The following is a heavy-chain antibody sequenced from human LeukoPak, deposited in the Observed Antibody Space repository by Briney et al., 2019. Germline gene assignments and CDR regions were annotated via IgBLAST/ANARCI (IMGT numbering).Heavy chain of an antibody. J-gene: IGHJ3*02. CDR3: AKDRKAYCGGDCYGSDAFDI. V-gene: IGHV3-23*01. CDR1: GFTFSSYE. CDR2: ISGSGGST. D-gene: IGHD2-21*02. Sequence: GGSLRLSCAASGFTFSSYEMNWVRQAPGKGLEWVSAISGSGGSTYYADSVKGRFTISRDNSKNTLYLQMNSLRAEDTAVYYCAKDRKAYCGGDCYGSDAFDIWGQGTMVTVSS.